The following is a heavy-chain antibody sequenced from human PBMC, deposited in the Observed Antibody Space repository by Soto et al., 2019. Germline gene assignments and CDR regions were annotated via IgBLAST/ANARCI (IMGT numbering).Heavy chain of an antibody. CDR2: INPNSGGT. Sequence: QVQLVQSGAEVKKPGASVKVSCKASGYTFTGYYMHWVRQAPGQGLEWMGWINPNSGGTNYAQKFQGWVTMTRDTSISTAYMVLSRLRSDDTAVYYCARDMSVDSSSAFDIWGQGTMVTVSS. J-gene: IGHJ3*02. CDR1: GYTFTGYY. V-gene: IGHV1-2*04. CDR3: ARDMSVDSSSAFDI. D-gene: IGHD3-22*01.